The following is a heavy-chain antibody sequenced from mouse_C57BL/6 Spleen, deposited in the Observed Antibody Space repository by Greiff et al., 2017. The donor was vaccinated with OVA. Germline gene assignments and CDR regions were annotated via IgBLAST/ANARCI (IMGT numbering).Heavy chain of an antibody. CDR1: GYSFTGYY. V-gene: IGHV1-42*01. CDR3: ARHLGGDYFDY. D-gene: IGHD4-1*01. Sequence: EVQRVESGPELVKPGASVNISCKASGYSFTGYYMNWVKQSPEKSLEWIGEINPSTGGTTYNQKFKAKATLTVDKSSSTAYMQLKSLTSEDSAVYYCARHLGGDYFDYWGQGTTLTVSS. CDR2: INPSTGGT. J-gene: IGHJ2*01.